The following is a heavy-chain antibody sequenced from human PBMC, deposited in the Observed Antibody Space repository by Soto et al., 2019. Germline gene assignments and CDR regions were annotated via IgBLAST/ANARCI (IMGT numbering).Heavy chain of an antibody. V-gene: IGHV4-59*08. CDR3: ARGSGWVDY. CDR2: VFHTGNT. Sequence: QWQVQESGPGLVKPSETLSLTCTVSGGSITFNFWSWIRQPPGKGLEWIGYVFHTGNTDYNPSLKSRVTISVDTSKNRLSLKLDSVTAADTAVYYCARGSGWVDYWGQGTLVTVSS. D-gene: IGHD6-19*01. J-gene: IGHJ4*02. CDR1: GGSITFNF.